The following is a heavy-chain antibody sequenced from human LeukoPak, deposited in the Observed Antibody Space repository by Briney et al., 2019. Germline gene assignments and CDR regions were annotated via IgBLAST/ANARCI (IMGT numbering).Heavy chain of an antibody. CDR2: INHSGST. CDR1: GGSFSGYY. CDR3: ARRIWYHDILTAYNI. D-gene: IGHD3-9*01. Sequence: SETLSLTCAVYGGSFSGYYWSWIRQPPGKGLEWIGEINHSGSTNYNPSLKSRVTISVDTFKNQFSLNLSSVTAADTAVYYCARRIWYHDILTAYNIWGQGTPVTVSS. V-gene: IGHV4-34*01. J-gene: IGHJ4*02.